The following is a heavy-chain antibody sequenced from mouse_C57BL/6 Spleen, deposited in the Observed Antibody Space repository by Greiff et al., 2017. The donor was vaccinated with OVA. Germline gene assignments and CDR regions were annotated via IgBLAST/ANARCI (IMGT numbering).Heavy chain of an antibody. CDR1: GFTFSDYG. D-gene: IGHD2-4*01. CDR3: ARRYYDYDGGFAY. CDR2: ISSGSSTI. Sequence: EVNLVESGGGLVKPGGSLKLSCAASGFTFSDYGMHWVRQAPEKGLEWVAYISSGSSTIYYADTVKGRFTISRDNAKNTLFLQMTSLRSEDTAMYYCARRYYDYDGGFAYWGQGTLVTVSA. J-gene: IGHJ3*01. V-gene: IGHV5-17*01.